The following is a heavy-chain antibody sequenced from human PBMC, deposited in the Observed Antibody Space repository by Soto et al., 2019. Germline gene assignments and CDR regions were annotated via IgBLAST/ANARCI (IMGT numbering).Heavy chain of an antibody. Sequence: PSETLSLTCTVSGGSISSSSYYWGWIRQPPGKGLEWIGTIYTYYGGSTYYNPSLKSRVTISVDTSKNQFSLRLSSVTAADTSVYYCARRPIIVAEPAAFDYWGQGALVTVSS. J-gene: IGHJ4*02. V-gene: IGHV4-39*01. CDR1: GGSISSSSYY. CDR3: ARRPIIVAEPAAFDY. D-gene: IGHD2-2*01. CDR2: IYTYYGGST.